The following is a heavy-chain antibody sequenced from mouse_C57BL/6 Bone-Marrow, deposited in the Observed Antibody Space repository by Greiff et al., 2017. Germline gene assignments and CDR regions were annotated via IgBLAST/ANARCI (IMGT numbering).Heavy chain of an antibody. D-gene: IGHD6-5*01. CDR3: TTCSLYYYAMGY. CDR2: IDPENGDT. CDR1: GFNIKDDY. V-gene: IGHV14-4*01. J-gene: IGHJ4*01. Sequence: VQLQQSGAELVRPGASVKLSCTASGFNIKDDYMHWVKQRPEQGLEWIGWIDPENGDTEYASKFQGKATITADTSSNTAYLQLSSLTSEDTAVYYCTTCSLYYYAMGYWGQGTSVTVSS.